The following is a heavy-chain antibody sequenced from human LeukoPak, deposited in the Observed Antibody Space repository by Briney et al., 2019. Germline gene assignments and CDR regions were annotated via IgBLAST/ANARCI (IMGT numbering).Heavy chain of an antibody. CDR3: ARVFGVEFDY. D-gene: IGHD3-10*02. V-gene: IGHV3-48*02. Sequence: GGSLRLSCAASGFTFSDYSMNWVRRAPGKGLEWISYFGAGISGIYYADSVKGRFTISRDNAKNSLYLQMNSLRDEDTAVYYCARVFGVEFDYWGRGTLVTVSS. CDR1: GFTFSDYS. J-gene: IGHJ4*02. CDR2: FGAGISGI.